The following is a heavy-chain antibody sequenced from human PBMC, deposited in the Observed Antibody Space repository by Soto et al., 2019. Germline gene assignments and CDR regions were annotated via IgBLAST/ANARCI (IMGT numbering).Heavy chain of an antibody. V-gene: IGHV1-8*01. CDR2: MNPSTGST. J-gene: IGHJ4*02. CDR1: GYTFTSYD. D-gene: IGHD1-7*01. Sequence: QVQLVQSGAEVKKPGASVKVSCKASGYTFTSYDIKWVRQATGQGLEWMGWMNPSTGSTGFAQKFQGRVTMISNTSISTAYLKLSSLTSEDTAVYYCARGRLVAGTVDYWGQGTLVTVSS. CDR3: ARGRLVAGTVDY.